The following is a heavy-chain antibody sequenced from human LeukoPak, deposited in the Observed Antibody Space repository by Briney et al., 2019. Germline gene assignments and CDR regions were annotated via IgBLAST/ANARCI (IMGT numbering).Heavy chain of an antibody. CDR1: GDSVSSNSAA. D-gene: IGHD6-13*01. V-gene: IGHV6-1*01. CDR3: ARGYGAAAGRSYFDY. CDR2: TYYRSKWYN. Sequence: SQTLSLTCAISGDSVSSNSAAWNWIRQSPSRGLEWLGRTYYRSKWYNDYAVSVKSRITINPDTSKNQFSLQLNSVTAADPAVYYCARGYGAAAGRSYFDYWGQGTLVTVSS. J-gene: IGHJ4*02.